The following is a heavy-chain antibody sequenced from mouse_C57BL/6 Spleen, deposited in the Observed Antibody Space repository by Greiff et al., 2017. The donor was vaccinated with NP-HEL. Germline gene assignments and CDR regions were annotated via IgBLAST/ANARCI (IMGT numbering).Heavy chain of an antibody. J-gene: IGHJ3*01. CDR2: IYPSDSET. CDR1: GYTFTSYW. CDR3: ASDDDYDGSWFAY. V-gene: IGHV1-61*01. D-gene: IGHD2-4*01. Sequence: QVQLQQPGAELVRPGSSVKLSCKASGYTFTSYWMDWVKQRPGQGLEWIGSIYPSDSETHYNQKFKDKATLTVDKSSSTAYMQLSSLTSEDSAVYYCASDDDYDGSWFAYWGEGTLVTVSA.